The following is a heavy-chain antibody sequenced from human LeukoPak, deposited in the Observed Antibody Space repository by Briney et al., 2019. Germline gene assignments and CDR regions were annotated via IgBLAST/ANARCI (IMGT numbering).Heavy chain of an antibody. CDR3: ARDHGMKGSDY. CDR2: IYTSGST. CDR1: GGSISSYY. V-gene: IGHV4-4*07. D-gene: IGHD3-10*01. J-gene: IGHJ4*02. Sequence: SETLSLTCTVSGGSISSYYWSWIRQPAGKGLGWIGRIYTSGSTNYNPSLKSRVTMSVDTSKNQFSLKLSSVTAADTAVYYCARDHGMKGSDYWGQGTLVTVSS.